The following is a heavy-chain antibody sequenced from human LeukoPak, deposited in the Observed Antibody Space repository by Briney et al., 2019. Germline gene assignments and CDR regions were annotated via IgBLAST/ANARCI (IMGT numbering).Heavy chain of an antibody. CDR2: IYFSERP. CDR1: GGSINSHY. D-gene: IGHD6-19*01. CDR3: VRRDNTGWNYFDH. Sequence: SETLSLTCTVSGGSINSHYWRWIRQPPGKGRQWIGDIYFSERPNYNPSLRSRVTISVDTSKNQLSLKLTSVLAADTAMYYCVRRDNTGWNYFDHWGQGILVTVSS. J-gene: IGHJ4*02. V-gene: IGHV4-59*08.